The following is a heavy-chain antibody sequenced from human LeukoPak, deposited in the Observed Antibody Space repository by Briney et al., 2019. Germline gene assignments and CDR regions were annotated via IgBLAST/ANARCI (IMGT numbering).Heavy chain of an antibody. CDR3: ARRSGLEY. V-gene: IGHV3-7*01. J-gene: IGHJ4*02. Sequence: GGSLRLSCAVSGFTFSTYWMHWVRQVAGKGLEWVANIKQDGSEKYYVESVKGRFTISRDNAKNLLYLQMNSLRVEDTAVYYCARRSGLEYWGQGTLVTVSS. D-gene: IGHD1-26*01. CDR1: GFTFSTYW. CDR2: IKQDGSEK.